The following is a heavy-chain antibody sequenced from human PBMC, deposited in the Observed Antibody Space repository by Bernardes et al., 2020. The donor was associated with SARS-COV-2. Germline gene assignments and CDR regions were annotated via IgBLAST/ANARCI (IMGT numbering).Heavy chain of an antibody. D-gene: IGHD4-17*01. J-gene: IGHJ4*02. V-gene: IGHV3-74*01. Sequence: GSLRLSCAASGFTFSTHWMHWVRQAPGEGLVWVSRIDGDGSSTSYADSVKGRLTISRDNAKNTLYLQMNSLRAEDTAVYYCARGSHGDFYKFDFWGQGTLVTVSS. CDR3: ARGSHGDFYKFDF. CDR2: IDGDGSST. CDR1: GFTFSTHW.